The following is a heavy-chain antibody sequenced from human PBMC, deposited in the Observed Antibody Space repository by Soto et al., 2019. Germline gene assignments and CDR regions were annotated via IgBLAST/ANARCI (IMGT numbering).Heavy chain of an antibody. CDR1: GGSFSGYY. CDR3: AREDIVVVPAAIQVLGYYYGMDV. J-gene: IGHJ6*02. CDR2: INHSGST. Sequence: PSETLSLTCAVYGGSFSGYYWSWIRQPPGKGLEWIGEINHSGSTNYNPSLKSRVTISVDTPKNQFSLKLSSVTAADTAVYYCAREDIVVVPAAIQVLGYYYGMDVWGQGTTVTVSS. D-gene: IGHD2-2*01. V-gene: IGHV4-34*01.